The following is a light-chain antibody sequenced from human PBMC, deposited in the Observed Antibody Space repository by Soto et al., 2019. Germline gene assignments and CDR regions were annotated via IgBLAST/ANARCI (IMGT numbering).Light chain of an antibody. CDR1: QSILYSSNNKNH. Sequence: DIVMTQSPDSLAVSPGERATINCKSSQSILYSSNNKNHLAWYQQKPGQPPRLLIYWASTRESGVPDRFSGSGSGTDFTLTISSLQAEDVAVYYCQQYYSTPLTFGGGTKVDIK. CDR2: WAS. CDR3: QQYYSTPLT. V-gene: IGKV4-1*01. J-gene: IGKJ4*01.